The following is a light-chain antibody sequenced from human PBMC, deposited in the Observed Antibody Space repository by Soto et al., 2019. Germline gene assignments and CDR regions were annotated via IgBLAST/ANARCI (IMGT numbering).Light chain of an antibody. V-gene: IGKV3-20*01. CDR2: DTS. CDR1: QSLTNSF. J-gene: IGKJ5*01. Sequence: ETVMAHSPGTLSLSPVERATLSFSASQSLTNSFIAWYQQRPGQAPRLLIYDTSSRASGIPDRFSGSGSGTDFTLTISRLETEDFAVFYCQQYGTSEIIFGQGTRLEI. CDR3: QQYGTSEII.